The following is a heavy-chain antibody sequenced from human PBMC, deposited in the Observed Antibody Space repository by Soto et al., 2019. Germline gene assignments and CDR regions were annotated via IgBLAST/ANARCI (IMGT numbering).Heavy chain of an antibody. CDR3: ARDVATVTKDY. D-gene: IGHD4-17*01. Sequence: EVQLVESGGGLVQPGGSLRLSCAASGFTFSSYSMNWVRQAPGKGLEWVSYISSSSSTIYYADSVKGRFTISGDNAKNSLYLQMNSLRAEDTAVYYCARDVATVTKDYWGQGTLVTVSS. CDR2: ISSSSSTI. V-gene: IGHV3-48*01. J-gene: IGHJ4*02. CDR1: GFTFSSYS.